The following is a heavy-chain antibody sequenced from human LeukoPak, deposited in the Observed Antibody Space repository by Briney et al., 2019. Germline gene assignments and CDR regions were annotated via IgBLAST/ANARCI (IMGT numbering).Heavy chain of an antibody. CDR2: ISGSGDST. D-gene: IGHD2-8*01. CDR1: GFTFSIYA. V-gene: IGHV3-23*01. CDR3: AKDLNGSFDY. Sequence: GRSLRLSCAASGFTFSIYAMSWVRQDPGMGLEWVSTISGSGDSTHYADSVKGRFTISRDNSKNTLYLQMNSLRAEDTAVYYCAKDLNGSFDYWGQGTLVTVSS. J-gene: IGHJ4*02.